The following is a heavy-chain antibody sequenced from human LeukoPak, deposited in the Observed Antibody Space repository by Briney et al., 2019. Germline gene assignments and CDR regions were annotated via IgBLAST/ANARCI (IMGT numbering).Heavy chain of an antibody. Sequence: GESLKISCKGSGYSFTSYWISWVRQMPGKGLEWMGRIDPSDSYTNYSPSFQGHVTISADKSISTAYLQWSSLKASDAAMYYCARYTTGDFDYWGQGTLVTVSS. CDR3: ARYTTGDFDY. CDR1: GYSFTSYW. CDR2: IDPSDSYT. J-gene: IGHJ4*02. V-gene: IGHV5-10-1*01. D-gene: IGHD1-1*01.